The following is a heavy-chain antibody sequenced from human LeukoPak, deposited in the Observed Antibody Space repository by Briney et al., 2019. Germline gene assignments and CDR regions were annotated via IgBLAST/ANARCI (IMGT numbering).Heavy chain of an antibody. CDR1: GGTFSSYA. CDR2: IIAIFGTA. V-gene: IGHV1-69*13. Sequence: SVKVSCKASGGTFSSYAISWVRQAPGQGLEWMGGIIAIFGTANYAQKFQGRVTITADESTSTAYMELSSLRSEDTAVYYCARDLSSSGWYGEVGFDPWGQGTPVTVSS. J-gene: IGHJ5*02. CDR3: ARDLSSSGWYGEVGFDP. D-gene: IGHD6-19*01.